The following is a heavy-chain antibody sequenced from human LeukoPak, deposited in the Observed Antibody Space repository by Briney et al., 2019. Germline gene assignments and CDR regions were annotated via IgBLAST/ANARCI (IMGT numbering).Heavy chain of an antibody. CDR1: GGSISSYY. Sequence: PSETLSLTCTVSGGSISSYYWSWIRQPPGKGLEWIGYIYDSGSTNYNPSLKSRVTISVDTSKNQFSLKVSSVTAADTAVYYCARGRIYYYMDVWGKGTTVTISS. D-gene: IGHD3-10*01. CDR2: IYDSGST. J-gene: IGHJ6*03. CDR3: ARGRIYYYMDV. V-gene: IGHV4-59*08.